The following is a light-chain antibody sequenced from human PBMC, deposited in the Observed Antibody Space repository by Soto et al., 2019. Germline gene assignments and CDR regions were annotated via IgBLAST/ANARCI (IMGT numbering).Light chain of an antibody. CDR2: DGS. CDR3: QQYDNFPVS. Sequence: DIQMTQSPSSLSASVGDRGTITCQASQDINHYLNWYQQRPGKAPKSLIYDGSNLETGVPSRFSGSGAGTVFSLTIDNLQPEDVATYYCQQYDNFPVSFGGGTRLEIK. V-gene: IGKV1-33*01. CDR1: QDINHY. J-gene: IGKJ5*01.